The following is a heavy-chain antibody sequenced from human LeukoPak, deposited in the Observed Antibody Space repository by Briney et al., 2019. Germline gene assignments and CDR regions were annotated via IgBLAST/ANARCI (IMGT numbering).Heavy chain of an antibody. CDR3: ASQTRGYYYYYMDV. J-gene: IGHJ6*03. Sequence: ASVKVSCKASGYTFNTYGIIWVRQAPGQGLEWMGWISAYNGDTTYAQKLQGRVTLTTDASTSTAYMELSSLRSEDTAVYYCASQTRGYYYYYMDVWGKGTTVTVSS. CDR1: GYTFNTYG. V-gene: IGHV1-18*01. CDR2: ISAYNGDT. D-gene: IGHD6-6*01.